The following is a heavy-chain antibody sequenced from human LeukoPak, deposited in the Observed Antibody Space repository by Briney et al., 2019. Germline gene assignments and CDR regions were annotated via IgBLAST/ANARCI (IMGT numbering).Heavy chain of an antibody. D-gene: IGHD6-19*01. Sequence: SETLSLTCTVSGGSISSSSYYGGWIRQPPGKGLEWIGSIYYSGSTYYNPSLKSRVTISVDTSKNQFSLKLSSVTAADTAVYYCERDSSDWSGIDYWGQGILVTVSS. CDR1: GGSISSSSYY. V-gene: IGHV4-39*07. J-gene: IGHJ4*02. CDR2: IYYSGST. CDR3: ERDSSDWSGIDY.